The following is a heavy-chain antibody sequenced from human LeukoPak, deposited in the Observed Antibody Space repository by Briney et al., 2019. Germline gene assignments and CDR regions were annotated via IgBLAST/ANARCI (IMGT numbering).Heavy chain of an antibody. D-gene: IGHD2-2*01. V-gene: IGHV3-23*01. CDR2: ICGSGGST. CDR3: AKVGQGVVVVPAARVSY. CDR1: GFTFSSYA. Sequence: PGGSLRLSCAASGFTFSSYAMRWVRPAPGKGLEWVSAICGSGGSTYYADSVKGRFTISRDNSKNTLYLQMNSLRAEDTAVYYCAKVGQGVVVVPAARVSYWGQGALVTVSS. J-gene: IGHJ4*02.